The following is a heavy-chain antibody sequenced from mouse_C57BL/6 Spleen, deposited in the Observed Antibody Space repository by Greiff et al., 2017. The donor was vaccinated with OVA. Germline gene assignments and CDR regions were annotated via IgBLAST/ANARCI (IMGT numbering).Heavy chain of an antibody. V-gene: IGHV14-2*01. D-gene: IGHD1-1*01. Sequence: EVQLQESGAELVKPGASVKLSCTASGFNFTDYYMHWVKQRPEQGLEWIGRIDPGGGETKYDAKLKGKATITADTSSNTAYLQLSSLTSEDTAVYYCARDGSSYFDYWGQGTTLTVSS. CDR2: IDPGGGET. CDR3: ARDGSSYFDY. CDR1: GFNFTDYY. J-gene: IGHJ2*01.